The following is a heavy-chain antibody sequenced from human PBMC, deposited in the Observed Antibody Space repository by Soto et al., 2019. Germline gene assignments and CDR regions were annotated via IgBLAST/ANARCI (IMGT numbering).Heavy chain of an antibody. CDR1: GGTFSSYA. V-gene: IGHV1-69*13. J-gene: IGHJ6*03. CDR3: ARYRYYYYYYMDV. CDR2: IIPIFGTA. Sequence: ASVKVSCKASGGTFSSYAISWVRQAPGQGLEWMGGIIPIFGTANYAQKFQGRVTMTGNESISTAYMELSSLRSEDTAVYYCARYRYYYYYYMDVWGKGTTVTVSS. D-gene: IGHD3-16*02.